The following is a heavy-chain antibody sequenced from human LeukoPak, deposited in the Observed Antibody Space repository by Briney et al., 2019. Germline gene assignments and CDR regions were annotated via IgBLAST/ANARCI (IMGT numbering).Heavy chain of an antibody. V-gene: IGHV5-51*01. CDR3: ARRSALGSYVSAY. D-gene: IGHD1-26*01. Sequence: GAPFNTSSKGSGYNFTIYWIGWVRQMPGKGLGWVGIIFPGESDTTYSPSFQGQVPCQAASPISTASLQWSSLTASDPAIFFCARRSALGSYVSAYWGQATLVTVSS. CDR1: GYNFTIYW. CDR2: IFPGESDT. J-gene: IGHJ4*02.